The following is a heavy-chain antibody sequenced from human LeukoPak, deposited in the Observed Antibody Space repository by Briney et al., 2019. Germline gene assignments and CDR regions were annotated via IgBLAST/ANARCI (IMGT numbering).Heavy chain of an antibody. V-gene: IGHV3-23*01. D-gene: IGHD6-19*01. CDR1: GFTFSTYV. CDR3: AKGLRTSWLAGGVFDY. J-gene: IGHJ4*02. CDR2: ISGSGGST. Sequence: GGSLRLSCAASGFTFSTYVMSWVRQAPGKGLEWVSVISGSGGSTHYADSAKGRFTISRDNSKNTLYLQMDSLRAEDTAVYYCAKGLRTSWLAGGVFDYWGQGTLVTVSS.